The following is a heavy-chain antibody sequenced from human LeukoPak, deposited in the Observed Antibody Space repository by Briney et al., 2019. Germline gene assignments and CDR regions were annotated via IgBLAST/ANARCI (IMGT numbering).Heavy chain of an antibody. CDR2: INPNSGGT. D-gene: IGHD3-10*01. Sequence: ASVKVSCKASGYTFTGYYMHWVRQAPGQGLEWMGWINPNSGGTNYAQKFQGRVTMTRDTSISTAYMELSRLRSDDTAVYYCARSTYYYGSGSPCYFDYWGQGTLVTVSS. CDR3: ARSTYYYGSGSPCYFDY. CDR1: GYTFTGYY. V-gene: IGHV1-2*02. J-gene: IGHJ4*02.